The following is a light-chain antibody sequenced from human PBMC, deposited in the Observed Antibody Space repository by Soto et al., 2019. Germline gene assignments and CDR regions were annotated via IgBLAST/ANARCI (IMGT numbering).Light chain of an antibody. Sequence: EIVLTQSPGTLSLSPGERATLSCRASQSFSSTYLAWYQQKPGQAPRLLIYGASSRATGIPDRFSGSGSGTDFTLTISSLEPEDFAVYYCQHYDTSPPGFTFGPGTKVDIK. CDR2: GAS. CDR3: QHYDTSPPGFT. J-gene: IGKJ3*01. CDR1: QSFSSTY. V-gene: IGKV3-20*01.